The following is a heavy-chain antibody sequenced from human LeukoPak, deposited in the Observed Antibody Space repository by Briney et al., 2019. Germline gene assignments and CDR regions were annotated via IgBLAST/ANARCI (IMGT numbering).Heavy chain of an antibody. CDR2: ISWNSGSI. J-gene: IGHJ4*02. Sequence: GGSLRLSCAASGFTFDDYAMHWVRQAPGKGLEWVSGISWNSGSIGYADSVKGRFTISRDNAKNSLYLQMHSLRAEDTAFYYCARSSQGPYGDFDYWGQGTLVTVSS. CDR3: ARSSQGPYGDFDY. D-gene: IGHD4/OR15-4a*01. CDR1: GFTFDDYA. V-gene: IGHV3-9*01.